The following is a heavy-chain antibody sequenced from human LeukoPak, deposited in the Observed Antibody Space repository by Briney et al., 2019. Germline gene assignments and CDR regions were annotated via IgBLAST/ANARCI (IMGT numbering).Heavy chain of an antibody. CDR3: ARGGAGCSSTSCYTSFDY. CDR2: IYTSGST. J-gene: IGHJ4*02. D-gene: IGHD2-2*02. V-gene: IGHV4-61*02. Sequence: PSQTLSLTCTVSGGSISSGSYYWSWIRQPAGKGLEWIGRIYTSGSTNYNPSLKSQVTISVDTSKNQFSLKLSSVTAADTAVYYCARGGAGCSSTSCYTSFDYWGQGTLVTVSS. CDR1: GGSISSGSYY.